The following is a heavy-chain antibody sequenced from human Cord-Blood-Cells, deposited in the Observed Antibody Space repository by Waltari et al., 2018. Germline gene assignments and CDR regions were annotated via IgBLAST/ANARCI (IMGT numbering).Heavy chain of an antibody. D-gene: IGHD7-27*01. CDR3: ARGFNWGWDAFDI. Sequence: QVQLQESGPGLVKPSETLSLTCTVPGGPIIRHYWSWIRQPPGKGLEWIGYIYYSGSTNYNPSLKSRVTISVDTSKNQFSLKLSSVTAADTAVYYCARGFNWGWDAFDIWGQGTMVTVSS. CDR2: IYYSGST. J-gene: IGHJ3*02. V-gene: IGHV4-59*11. CDR1: GGPIIRHY.